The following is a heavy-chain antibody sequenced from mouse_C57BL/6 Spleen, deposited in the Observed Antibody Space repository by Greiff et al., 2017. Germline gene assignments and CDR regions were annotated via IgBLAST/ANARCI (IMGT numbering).Heavy chain of an antibody. D-gene: IGHD2-5*01. CDR1: GFTFSDYG. CDR3: ARRRSNYFYAMDY. J-gene: IGHJ4*01. Sequence: DVKLQESGGGLVKPGGSLKLSCAASGFTFSDYGMHWVRQAPEKGLEWVAYISSGSSTIYYADTVKGRFTISRDNAKNTLFLQMTSLRSEDTAMYYCARRRSNYFYAMDYWGQGTSVTVSS. V-gene: IGHV5-17*01. CDR2: ISSGSSTI.